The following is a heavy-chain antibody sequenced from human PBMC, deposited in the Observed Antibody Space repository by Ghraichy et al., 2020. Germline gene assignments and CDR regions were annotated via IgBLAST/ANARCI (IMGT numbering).Heavy chain of an antibody. D-gene: IGHD6-19*01. CDR1: GFTFSSYA. CDR3: AKSADSSGWLGYYYYGMDV. J-gene: IGHJ6*02. V-gene: IGHV3-23*01. CDR2: ISGSGGST. Sequence: GGSLRLSCAASGFTFSSYAMSWVRQAPGKGLEWVSAISGSGGSTYYADSVKGRFTISRDNSKNTLYLQMNSLRAEDTAVYYCAKSADSSGWLGYYYYGMDVWGQGTTVTVSS.